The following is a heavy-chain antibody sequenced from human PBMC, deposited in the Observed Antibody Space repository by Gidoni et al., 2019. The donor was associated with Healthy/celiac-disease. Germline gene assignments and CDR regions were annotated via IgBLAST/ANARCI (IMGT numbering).Heavy chain of an antibody. CDR3: AKEAAAGRLFDY. V-gene: IGHV3-9*01. J-gene: IGHJ4*02. D-gene: IGHD6-13*01. Sequence: EVQLVESGGGLVQPGRSLRLSCAASGFTFDDYAMYWVRQAPGKGLEWVSGISWNSGSIGYADSVKGRFTISRDNAKNSLYLQMNSLRAEDTALYYCAKEAAAGRLFDYWGQGTLVTVTS. CDR1: GFTFDDYA. CDR2: ISWNSGSI.